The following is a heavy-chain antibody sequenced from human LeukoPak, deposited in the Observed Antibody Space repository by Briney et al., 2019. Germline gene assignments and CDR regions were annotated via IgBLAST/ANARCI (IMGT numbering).Heavy chain of an antibody. D-gene: IGHD3-22*01. Sequence: SETLSLTCTVSGGSISSYYWSWIRQPPGKGLEWIGYIYYSGSTNYNPSLKSRVTISVDTSKNQFSLKLSSVTAADAAVYYCARDYDSSGYYTGPHYYFDYWGQGTLVTVSS. J-gene: IGHJ4*02. CDR1: GGSISSYY. CDR2: IYYSGST. CDR3: ARDYDSSGYYTGPHYYFDY. V-gene: IGHV4-59*01.